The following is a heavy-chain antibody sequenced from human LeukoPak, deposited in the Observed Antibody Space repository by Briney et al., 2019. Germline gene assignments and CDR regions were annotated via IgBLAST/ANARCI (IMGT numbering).Heavy chain of an antibody. CDR3: ARGGYCSGGSCYFSWFDP. CDR1: GGSISSYF. D-gene: IGHD2-15*01. J-gene: IGHJ5*02. CDR2: IYYSGST. Sequence: SETPSLNCTVPGGSISSYFWSWIRQPPREGPGWIGYIYYSGSTNYNPSLKSRVTISLDTSKNQFSLKLSSVTAADTAVYYCARGGYCSGGSCYFSWFDPWGQGTLVTVSS. V-gene: IGHV4-59*01.